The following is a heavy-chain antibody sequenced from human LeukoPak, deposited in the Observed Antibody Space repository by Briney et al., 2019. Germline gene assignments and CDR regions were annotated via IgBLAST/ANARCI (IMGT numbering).Heavy chain of an antibody. J-gene: IGHJ4*02. D-gene: IGHD3-3*01. V-gene: IGHV3-11*01. CDR3: ARVLRYYDFWSGYYHPNHYFDY. CDR2: ISSSGSTI. CDR1: GFTFSDYY. Sequence: EPGGSLRLSCAASGFTFSDYYMSWIRQAPGKGLEWVSYISSSGSTIYYADSVKGRFTISRDNAKNSLYLQMNSLRAEDTAVYYCARVLRYYDFWSGYYHPNHYFDYWGQGTLVTVSS.